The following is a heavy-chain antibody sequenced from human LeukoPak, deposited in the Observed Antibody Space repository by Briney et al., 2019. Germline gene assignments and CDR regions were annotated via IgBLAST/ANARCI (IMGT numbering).Heavy chain of an antibody. J-gene: IGHJ4*02. CDR3: TRHGYDSSDYYATLDY. V-gene: IGHV3-53*01. CDR2: IYSAGST. CDR1: GFTVSRNY. D-gene: IGHD3-22*01. Sequence: PGGSLRLSCAASGFTVSRNYYMNWVRQAPGKGLEWVSVIYSAGSTYYADSVKGRFTISRDNSKNTVYLQMNSLRAEDTAVYYCTRHGYDSSDYYATLDYWGQGTLVTVSS.